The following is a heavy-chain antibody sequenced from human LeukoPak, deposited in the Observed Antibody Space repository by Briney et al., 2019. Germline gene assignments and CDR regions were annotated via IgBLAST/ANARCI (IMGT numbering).Heavy chain of an antibody. CDR2: IYYSGST. D-gene: IGHD3-10*01. CDR1: GGSVSSGTYY. J-gene: IGHJ3*02. CDR3: ARVEWFGELSPFDI. V-gene: IGHV4-61*01. Sequence: SETLSLTCTVSGGSVSSGTYYWSWIRQPPGEGLEWIVYIYYSGSTNYNPSLKSRVTISVDTSKNQFSLKLSSVTAADTAVYYCARVEWFGELSPFDIWGQGTMVTVSP.